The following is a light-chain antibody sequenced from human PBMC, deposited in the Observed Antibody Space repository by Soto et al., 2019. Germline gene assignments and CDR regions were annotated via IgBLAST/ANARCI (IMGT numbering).Light chain of an antibody. J-gene: IGKJ3*01. CDR2: AAS. Sequence: DIQLTQSPSFLSASVGDRVTITCRASQGISSYLAWYQQKPGKAPKLLIYAASTLQSGVPSRFSGSGCGTEVTLTISSLRPEDFATYYCQQLNIYLTVGPGTKVDIK. CDR1: QGISSY. CDR3: QQLNIYLT. V-gene: IGKV1-9*01.